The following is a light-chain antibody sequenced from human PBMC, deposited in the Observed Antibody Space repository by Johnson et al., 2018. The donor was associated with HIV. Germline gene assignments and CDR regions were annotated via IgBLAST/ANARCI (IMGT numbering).Light chain of an antibody. CDR1: SSNIGNNY. J-gene: IGLJ1*01. CDR3: GTWDSSLSAAV. CDR2: DNN. Sequence: QSVLTQPPSVSAAPGQKVTISCSGSSSNIGNNYVSWYQQFPGTGPKLLIYDNNKRPSGIPDQFSGSKSGTSATLGITGLQTGYEADYYCGTWDSSLSAAVFGTGTKVTVL. V-gene: IGLV1-51*01.